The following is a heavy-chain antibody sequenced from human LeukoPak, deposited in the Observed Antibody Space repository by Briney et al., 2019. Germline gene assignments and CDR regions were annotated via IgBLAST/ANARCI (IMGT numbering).Heavy chain of an antibody. CDR1: GFTVSSSY. V-gene: IGHV3-53*01. CDR2: INSGGAT. J-gene: IGHJ3*01. CDR3: ARDPVPEF. D-gene: IGHD1-14*01. Sequence: GGSLRLSCAASGFTVSSSYMNWVRQTPGKGLECVSVINSGGATDYADSVKGRFTISRDNFKNTLYLQMNNLRAEDTAVYYCARDPVPEFWGQGTMVTVFS.